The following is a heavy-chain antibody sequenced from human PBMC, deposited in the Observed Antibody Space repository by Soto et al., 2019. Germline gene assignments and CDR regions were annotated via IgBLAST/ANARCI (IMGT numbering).Heavy chain of an antibody. CDR3: ARYGSGSYSLNGNWFDP. Sequence: SETLSLTCTVSGGSISSGGYYWSWIRQHPGKGLEWIGYIYYSGSTYYNPSLKSRVTISVDTSKNQFSLKLSSVTAADTAVYYCARYGSGSYSLNGNWFDPWGQGTLVTVSS. D-gene: IGHD3-10*01. J-gene: IGHJ5*02. CDR1: GGSISSGGYY. CDR2: IYYSGST. V-gene: IGHV4-31*03.